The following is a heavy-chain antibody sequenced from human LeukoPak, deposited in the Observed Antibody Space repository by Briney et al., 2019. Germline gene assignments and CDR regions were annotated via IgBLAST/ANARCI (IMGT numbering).Heavy chain of an antibody. D-gene: IGHD6-13*01. CDR3: AKCWRVVSGNWYLSFDS. V-gene: IGHV3-23*01. Sequence: GSLRLSCAASGFTFSSYAMNWVRQNPGKGLEWVSSISDSGDETYCADSVRGRFTISRDNSKNTLYLQMKSLGGDDTALYYCAKCWRVVSGNWYLSFDSWGQGTLVTVSS. J-gene: IGHJ4*02. CDR1: GFTFSSYA. CDR2: ISDSGDET.